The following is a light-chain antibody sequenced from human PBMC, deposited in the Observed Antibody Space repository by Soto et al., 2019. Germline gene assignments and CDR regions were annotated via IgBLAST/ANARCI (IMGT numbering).Light chain of an antibody. J-gene: IGKJ4*01. CDR3: QQYDNLPLT. Sequence: DIQMTQSPSSLSASVGDRVTITCQASQDSSTYLNWYQQKPGKAPKLLIYDASNLETGVPSRFSGSGSGTDFTFTISSLQTEDIATYYCQQYDNLPLTFGGGTKVEIK. CDR1: QDSSTY. V-gene: IGKV1-33*01. CDR2: DAS.